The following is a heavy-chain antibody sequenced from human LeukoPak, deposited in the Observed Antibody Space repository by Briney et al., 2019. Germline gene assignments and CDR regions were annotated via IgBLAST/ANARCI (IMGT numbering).Heavy chain of an antibody. CDR3: ARPVLIAAAAFDP. J-gene: IGHJ5*02. CDR1: GGSISSSSYY. V-gene: IGHV4-39*01. D-gene: IGHD6-13*01. Sequence: PSETLSLTCTVSGGSISSSSYYWGWIRQPPGKGLEWIGSIYYSGSTYYNPSLKSRVTISVDTSKTQFSLKLSSVTAADTAVYYCARPVLIAAAAFDPWGQGTLVTVSS. CDR2: IYYSGST.